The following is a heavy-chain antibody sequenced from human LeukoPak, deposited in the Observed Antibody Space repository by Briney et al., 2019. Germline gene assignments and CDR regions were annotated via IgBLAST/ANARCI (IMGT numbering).Heavy chain of an antibody. V-gene: IGHV1-8*01. D-gene: IGHD6-13*01. J-gene: IGHJ4*02. CDR2: MNPNSGNT. Sequence: ASGKVSCKASGYTFTSYDINWVRQATGQGLEWMGWMNPNSGNTGYAQKFQGRVTMTRNTSISTAYMELSSLRSEDTAVYYCARALMKQLAPVYWGQGTLVTVSS. CDR3: ARALMKQLAPVY. CDR1: GYTFTSYD.